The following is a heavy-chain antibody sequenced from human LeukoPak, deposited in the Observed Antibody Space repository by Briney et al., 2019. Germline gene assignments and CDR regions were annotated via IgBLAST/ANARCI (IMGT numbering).Heavy chain of an antibody. Sequence: PSETLSLTCAVYGGSFSGYYWSWIRQPPGKGLEWIGEINHSGSTNYNPSLKCRVTISVDTSKNQFSLKLSSVTAADTAVYYCARGAYDYIWGSYRQHYYFDYWGQGTLVTVSS. CDR1: GGSFSGYY. CDR2: INHSGST. J-gene: IGHJ4*02. CDR3: ARGAYDYIWGSYRQHYYFDY. D-gene: IGHD3-16*02. V-gene: IGHV4-34*01.